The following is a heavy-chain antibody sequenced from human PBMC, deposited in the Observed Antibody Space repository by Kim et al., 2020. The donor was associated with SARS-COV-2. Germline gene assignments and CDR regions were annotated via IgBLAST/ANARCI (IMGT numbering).Heavy chain of an antibody. CDR3: ARDPYDSTEADAFDI. Sequence: ASVKVSCKASGYTFTSYGISWVRQAPGQGLEWMGWISAYNGNTNYAQKLQGRVTMTTDTSTSTAYMELRSLRSDDTAVYYCARDPYDSTEADAFDIWGQGTMVTVSS. CDR1: GYTFTSYG. V-gene: IGHV1-18*01. D-gene: IGHD3-22*01. CDR2: ISAYNGNT. J-gene: IGHJ3*02.